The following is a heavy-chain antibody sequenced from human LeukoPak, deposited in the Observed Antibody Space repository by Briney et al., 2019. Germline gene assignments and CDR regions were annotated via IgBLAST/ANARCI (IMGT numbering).Heavy chain of an antibody. CDR2: ISGSGGST. J-gene: IGHJ3*02. CDR3: AKSSGVTIFGVVDNPFDI. V-gene: IGHV3-23*01. D-gene: IGHD3-3*01. CDR1: GFTFSSYA. Sequence: GGSLRLSCAASGFTFSSYAMSWVRQAPGKGLEWVSAISGSGGSTYYADSVKGRFTISRDNSKNTLYLQMNSPRAEDTAVYYCAKSSGVTIFGVVDNPFDIWGQGTMVTVSS.